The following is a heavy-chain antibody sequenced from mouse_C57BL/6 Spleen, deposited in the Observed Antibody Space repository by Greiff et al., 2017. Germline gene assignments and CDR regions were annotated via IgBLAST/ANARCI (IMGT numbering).Heavy chain of an antibody. CDR2: IDPSDSET. J-gene: IGHJ3*01. CDR3: ARGRIYYYGSAWCAY. D-gene: IGHD1-1*01. Sequence: QVQLQQPGAELVRPGSSVKLSCKASGYTFTSYGMPWVKQRPIQGLAWIGNIDPSDSETHYNQKFKDQATLTVDKSSSTAYMQLRSMTSAESAVYCCARGRIYYYGSAWCAYGGQGILVTVP. CDR1: GYTFTSYG. V-gene: IGHV1-52*01.